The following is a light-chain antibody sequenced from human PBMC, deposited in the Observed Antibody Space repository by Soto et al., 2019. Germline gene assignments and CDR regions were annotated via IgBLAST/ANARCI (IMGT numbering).Light chain of an antibody. Sequence: DIQMTQSPSTLSASVGDRVTVTCRASQSISSWLAWYQQKAGKAPKLLICKASALESGVPSRFSGSGSGTEFTLTISSLEPEDFATYYCQHYNTYPWTFGQGTKVEIK. V-gene: IGKV1-5*03. CDR2: KAS. CDR1: QSISSW. J-gene: IGKJ1*01. CDR3: QHYNTYPWT.